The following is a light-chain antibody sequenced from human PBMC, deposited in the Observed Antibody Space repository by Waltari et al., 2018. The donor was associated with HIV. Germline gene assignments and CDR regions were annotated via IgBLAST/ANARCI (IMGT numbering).Light chain of an antibody. CDR3: QSYDSTNPCI. CDR1: SGSIARNH. CDR2: EDY. Sequence: NFMLTQPHSVSESPGKTVTISCARSSGSIARNHVQWYQQRPGSAPTPVIYEDYQRPPGVPDRFSGSIDSSSNSASLTISELKTEDEADYYCQSYDSTNPCIFGTGTRVTVL. J-gene: IGLJ1*01. V-gene: IGLV6-57*03.